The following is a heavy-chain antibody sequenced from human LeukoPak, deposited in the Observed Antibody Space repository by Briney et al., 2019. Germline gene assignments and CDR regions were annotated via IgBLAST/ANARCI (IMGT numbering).Heavy chain of an antibody. J-gene: IGHJ3*02. CDR1: GGSISSYY. Sequence: SETLSLTCTVSGGSISSYYWSWIRQPPGKGLEWIGYIYYSGSTNYNPSLKSRVTISVDTSKNQFSLKLSSVTAADTAVYYCARDSSPYYDSRVRAFDIWGQGTMVTVSS. CDR3: ARDSSPYYDSRVRAFDI. CDR2: IYYSGST. D-gene: IGHD3-22*01. V-gene: IGHV4-59*12.